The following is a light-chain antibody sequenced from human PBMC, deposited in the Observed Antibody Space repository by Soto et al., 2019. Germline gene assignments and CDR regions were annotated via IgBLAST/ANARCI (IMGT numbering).Light chain of an antibody. J-gene: IGKJ2*01. V-gene: IGKV3-15*01. Sequence: EIVMTQSPVTLSVSPGERATLSCRASQSVKTNLAWYQQKPGQAPRLLIYAASTRATGVPARFSGSGSGTEFTLTISSLQSQDFAVYYCQQYESWPPFTFVQGTKLEI. CDR2: AAS. CDR3: QQYESWPPFT. CDR1: QSVKTN.